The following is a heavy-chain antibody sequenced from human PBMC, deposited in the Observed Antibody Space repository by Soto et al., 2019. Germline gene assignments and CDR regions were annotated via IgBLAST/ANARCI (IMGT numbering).Heavy chain of an antibody. D-gene: IGHD3-10*01. CDR2: IVVGSGNT. CDR3: ASVASGGSHDY. CDR1: GFTFTSSA. V-gene: IGHV1-58*01. Sequence: SVKVTCKACGFTFTSSAVQWVRQASGKRLEWIGWIVVGSGNTNYNPSLKSRVTISVDTSNKQFSLKLSHLTAAGTAEYYCASVASGGSHDYWGQGTLVTVSS. J-gene: IGHJ4*02.